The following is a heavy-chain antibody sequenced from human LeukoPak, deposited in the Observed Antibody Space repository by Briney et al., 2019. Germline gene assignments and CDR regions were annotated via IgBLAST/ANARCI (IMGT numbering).Heavy chain of an antibody. CDR2: ISSSSSYI. J-gene: IGHJ6*03. CDR3: AGGELGYCSSTSCYYYYYMDV. CDR1: GFTFSSYS. V-gene: IGHV3-21*01. D-gene: IGHD2-2*01. Sequence: GGSLRLSCAASGFTFSSYSMNWVRQAPGKGLEWVSSISSSSSYIYYADSVKGRFTISRDNAKNSLYLQMNSLRAEDTAVYYCAGGELGYCSSTSCYYYYYMDVWGKGTTVTVSS.